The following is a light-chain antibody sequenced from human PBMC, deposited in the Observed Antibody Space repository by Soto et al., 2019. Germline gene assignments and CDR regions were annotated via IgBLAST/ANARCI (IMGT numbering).Light chain of an antibody. J-gene: IGLJ2*01. V-gene: IGLV8-61*01. CDR2: NTN. Sequence: QTVVTQEPSLSVSPGGTVTLTCGLSSGSVSTSYYPSWYQQTPGQAPRTLIYNTNSRSSGVPDRFSGSILGNKAALTITGAQADDESDYYCVLYMGSGSVVFGGGTKLTVL. CDR1: SGSVSTSYY. CDR3: VLYMGSGSVV.